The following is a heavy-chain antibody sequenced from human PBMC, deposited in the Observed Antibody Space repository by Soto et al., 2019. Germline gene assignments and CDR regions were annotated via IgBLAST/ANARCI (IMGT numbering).Heavy chain of an antibody. J-gene: IGHJ6*02. CDR3: ARDDEYSGNVMDV. CDR1: GFTFSNYG. CDR2: ILNDGSNR. Sequence: QVQLVESGGGVVQPGRSLRVSCAASGFTFSNYGMHWVRQAPGKGLEWVAVILNDGSNRYHADSVKDRFTISRDNSKNTLYLQMNSLRAEDTAVYYCARDDEYSGNVMDVWGQGTTVPVS. D-gene: IGHD3-10*01. V-gene: IGHV3-33*01.